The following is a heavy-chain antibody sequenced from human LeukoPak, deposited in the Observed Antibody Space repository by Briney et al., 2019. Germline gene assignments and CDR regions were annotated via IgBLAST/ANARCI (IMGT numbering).Heavy chain of an antibody. CDR2: INPNSGGT. V-gene: IGHV1-2*02. CDR3: ARLVHSGVGEDDY. D-gene: IGHD3-16*01. CDR1: GYSFSGYY. J-gene: IGHJ4*02. Sequence: ASVKVSCKASGYSFSGYYLHWVRQAPGQGLEWMGWINPNSGGTYYAQKFQGRVTMTRDTSISTAYMELSRLRSDDTAVFYCARLVHSGVGEDDYWGQGTLVTVSS.